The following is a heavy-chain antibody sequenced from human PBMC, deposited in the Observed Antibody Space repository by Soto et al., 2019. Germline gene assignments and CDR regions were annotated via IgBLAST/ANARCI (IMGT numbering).Heavy chain of an antibody. CDR3: ARDRYCRSGRCFYRWFES. CDR1: GGSISSGCYS. D-gene: IGHD2-15*01. J-gene: IGHJ5*01. Sequence: SETLSLPGTVSGGSISSGCYSWSWIRQDPGKGLEWIGYIYYSGSTYYNPSLKSRITISVDTSKNQFSLKLSSVTAADTSLYDCARDRYCRSGRCFYRWFESFGQGTLVTV. V-gene: IGHV4-31*03. CDR2: IYYSGST.